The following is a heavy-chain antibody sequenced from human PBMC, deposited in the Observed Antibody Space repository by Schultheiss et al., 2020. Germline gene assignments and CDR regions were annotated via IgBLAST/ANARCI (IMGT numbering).Heavy chain of an antibody. V-gene: IGHV3-23*01. J-gene: IGHJ6*02. CDR2: ISGSGGST. Sequence: GESLKISCAASGFTFSSYAMSWVRQAPGKGLEWVSAISGSGGSTYYADSVKGRFTISRDNSKNTLYLQMNSLRAEDTAVYYCARAGITYCSSTSCYRDYYYYGMDVWGQGTTVTVSS. CDR1: GFTFSSYA. D-gene: IGHD2-2*02. CDR3: ARAGITYCSSTSCYRDYYYYGMDV.